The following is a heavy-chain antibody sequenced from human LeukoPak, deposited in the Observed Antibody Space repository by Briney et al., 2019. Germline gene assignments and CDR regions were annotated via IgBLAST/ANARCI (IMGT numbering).Heavy chain of an antibody. J-gene: IGHJ4*02. CDR2: IYYSGST. CDR3: ARGGGATRWTFHY. D-gene: IGHD1-26*01. Sequence: SETLSLTCTVSGGSISSYYWSWIRQPPGKGLEWIGYIYYSGSTNYNPSLKSRVTISVDTSKNQFSLKLSSVTAADTAVYYCARGGGATRWTFHYWGQGTLVTVSS. CDR1: GGSISSYY. V-gene: IGHV4-59*01.